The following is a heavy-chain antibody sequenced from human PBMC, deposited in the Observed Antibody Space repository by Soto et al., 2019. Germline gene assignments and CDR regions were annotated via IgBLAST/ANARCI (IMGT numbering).Heavy chain of an antibody. Sequence: QVQLVQSGAEVKKPGASVKVSCKASGYTFSSYAITWVRQAPGQGLEWMAWISAYSGNTTYAQKCKGRVTMTTDTSTSTAYMELRSLSSDDTAVYYCARDSPASDYWGQGTLVTVSS. J-gene: IGHJ4*02. CDR2: ISAYSGNT. CDR1: GYTFSSYA. CDR3: ARDSPASDY. V-gene: IGHV1-18*01.